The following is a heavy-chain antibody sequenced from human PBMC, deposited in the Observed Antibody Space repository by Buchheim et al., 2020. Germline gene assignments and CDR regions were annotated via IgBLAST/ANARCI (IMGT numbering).Heavy chain of an antibody. CDR2: ISSSGSTI. CDR1: GFTFSSFE. V-gene: IGHV3-48*03. J-gene: IGHJ4*02. Sequence: EVQLVESGGGLVQPRGSLRLSCAASGFTFSSFEMNWVRQAPGKGLEWVSYISSSGSTIYYADSVRGRFTISRDNAKKSLYLQMNNLRAEDTAVYFCARQGFVMTTVKAEWYFDHWGQGTL. CDR3: ARQGFVMTTVKAEWYFDH. D-gene: IGHD4-11*01.